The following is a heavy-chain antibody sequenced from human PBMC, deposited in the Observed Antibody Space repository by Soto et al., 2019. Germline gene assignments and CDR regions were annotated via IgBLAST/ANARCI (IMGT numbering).Heavy chain of an antibody. CDR3: FFFQAEDGIRDRSAVSAFLLNRSSDL. Sequence: KGLEWVAVISGSSGSSFFADSVKGRFTISRDNSKNTLYLQMNGLRADDTAVYYCFFFQAEDGIRDRSAVSAFLLNRSSDL. J-gene: IGHJ2*01. D-gene: IGHD2-15*01. V-gene: IGHV3-23*01. CDR2: ISGSSGSS.